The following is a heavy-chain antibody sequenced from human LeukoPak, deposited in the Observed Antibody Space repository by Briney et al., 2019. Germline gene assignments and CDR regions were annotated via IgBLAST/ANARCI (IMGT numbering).Heavy chain of an antibody. CDR2: ISGDGGST. D-gene: IGHD6-13*01. V-gene: IGHV3-43*02. CDR3: AKEAAAGTMGRNWFDP. J-gene: IGHJ5*02. Sequence: AGGSLRLSCAASGFTFDDYAMHWARQAPGKGLEWVSLISGDGGSTYYADSVKGRFTISRDNSKNSLYLQMNSLRTEDTALYYCAKEAAAGTMGRNWFDPWGQGTLVTVSS. CDR1: GFTFDDYA.